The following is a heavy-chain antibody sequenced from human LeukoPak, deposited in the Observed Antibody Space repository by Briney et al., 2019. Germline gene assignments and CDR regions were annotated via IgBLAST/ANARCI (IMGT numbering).Heavy chain of an antibody. CDR3: ARDRSYVGFDY. V-gene: IGHV3-69-1*01. Sequence: PGGSLRLSCAASGFTFTDYTINWVRQAPGKGLERVSSISTSSNIYYADSVKGRFTVSRDNAKNSAYLQTNSLRAEDTAVYYCARDRSYVGFDYWGQGTLVTVSS. CDR2: ISTSSNI. CDR1: GFTFTDYT. D-gene: IGHD4-23*01. J-gene: IGHJ4*02.